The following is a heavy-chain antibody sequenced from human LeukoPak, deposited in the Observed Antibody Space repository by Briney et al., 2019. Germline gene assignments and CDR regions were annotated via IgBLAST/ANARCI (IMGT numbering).Heavy chain of an antibody. CDR1: GGSISSSSYY. CDR2: IYYSGST. CDR3: ARVGYSYGLNWFGP. D-gene: IGHD5-18*01. J-gene: IGHJ5*02. V-gene: IGHV4-39*01. Sequence: SETLSLTCTVSGGSISSSSYYWGWIRQPPGKGLEWIGSIYYSGSTYYNPSLKSRVTISVDTSKNQFSLKQSSVTAADTDVYYCARVGYSYGLNWFGPWGQGTLVTVSS.